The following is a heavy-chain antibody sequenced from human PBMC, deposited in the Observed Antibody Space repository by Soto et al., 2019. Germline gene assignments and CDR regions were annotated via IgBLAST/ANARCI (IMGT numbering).Heavy chain of an antibody. V-gene: IGHV3-7*01. CDR1: GFTFSNYX. J-gene: IGHJ4*02. CDR2: IQQDGSGK. Sequence: EVQLVESGGGLVQPGGSPRLSCAASGFTFSNYXXNWVRQAPGKGLEWVANIQQDGSGKYYVDSVKGRFTISRDDAKNSLYLQMNSLRAEDTAVYYCARNLKYCSGGSCYPTVFDYWGQGTLVTVSS. CDR3: ARNLKYCSGGSCYPTVFDY. D-gene: IGHD2-15*01.